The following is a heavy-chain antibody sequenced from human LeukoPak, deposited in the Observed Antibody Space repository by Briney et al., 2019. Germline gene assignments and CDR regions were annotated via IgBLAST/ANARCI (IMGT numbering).Heavy chain of an antibody. J-gene: IGHJ6*02. CDR1: GYTXTSYG. Sequence: ASVKVSCKASGYTXTSYGISWVRQAPGQGLEWMGWISAYNGNTNYAQKLQGRVTMTTDTSTSTAYMELRSLRSDDTAVYYCAKAAGTPQGYYYYGMDVWGQGTTVTVSS. CDR2: ISAYNGNT. CDR3: AKAAGTPQGYYYYGMDV. D-gene: IGHD6-13*01. V-gene: IGHV1-18*01.